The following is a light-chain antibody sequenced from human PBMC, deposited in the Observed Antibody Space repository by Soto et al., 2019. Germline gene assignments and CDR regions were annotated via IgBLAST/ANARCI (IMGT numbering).Light chain of an antibody. J-gene: IGKJ1*01. CDR2: GAS. CDR3: QQYNNWPPWT. Sequence: EVVLTQSPATLSVSPGERATLSCRASQSVASDLAWYQQKPGQAPRLLIYGASTRATGIPARFSGSGSGTEFTLTISRLQSEDFAVYYCQQYNNWPPWTLGQGTKVAIK. CDR1: QSVASD. V-gene: IGKV3-15*01.